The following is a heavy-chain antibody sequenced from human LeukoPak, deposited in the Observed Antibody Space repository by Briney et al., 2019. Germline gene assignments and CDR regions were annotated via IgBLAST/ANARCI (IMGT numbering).Heavy chain of an antibody. D-gene: IGHD6-13*01. J-gene: IGHJ5*02. V-gene: IGHV1-24*01. CDR2: FDPEDGET. CDR1: GYTLTELS. CDR3: ATTPSSWYDGWFDP. Sequence: ASVKVSCKVSGYTLTELSMHWVRQAPGKGLEWMGGFDPEDGETIYAQKFQGRVTMTEDTSTDTAYMELSSLRSEDTAVYYCATTPSSWYDGWFDPWGQGTLVTVSS.